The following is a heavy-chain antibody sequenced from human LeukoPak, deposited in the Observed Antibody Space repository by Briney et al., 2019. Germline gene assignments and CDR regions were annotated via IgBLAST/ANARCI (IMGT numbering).Heavy chain of an antibody. D-gene: IGHD6-19*01. CDR1: GFTFSSYG. V-gene: IGHV3-30*18. CDR2: ISYDGSYK. J-gene: IGHJ6*02. Sequence: QSGGSLRLSCAASGFTFSSYGMHWVRQAPGKGLEWMAFISYDGSYKYYADSVKGRFTISRDNSKNTLCLQMNSLRAEDTAVYVCAKGVAVAGKVDYYGMDVWGQGTTVIVSS. CDR3: AKGVAVAGKVDYYGMDV.